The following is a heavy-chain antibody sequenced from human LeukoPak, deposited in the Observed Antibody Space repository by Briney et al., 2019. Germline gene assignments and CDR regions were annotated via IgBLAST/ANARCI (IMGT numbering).Heavy chain of an antibody. CDR3: ATCSGGDCYSILRYFQH. V-gene: IGHV3-21*01. CDR1: GFIFSNSW. D-gene: IGHD2-21*02. CDR2: ISSSSSYI. J-gene: IGHJ1*01. Sequence: GGCLRLSCTASGFIFSNSWMTWVRQAPGKGLEWVSSISSSSSYIYYADSVKGRFTISRDNAKNSLYLQMNSLRAEDTAVYCCATCSGGDCYSILRYFQHWGQGTLVTVSS.